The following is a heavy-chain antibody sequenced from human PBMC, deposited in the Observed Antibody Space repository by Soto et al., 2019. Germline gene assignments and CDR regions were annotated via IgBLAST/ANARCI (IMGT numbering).Heavy chain of an antibody. V-gene: IGHV3-74*01. J-gene: IGHJ2*01. D-gene: IGHD2-15*01. CDR1: GFTFSRYW. CDR3: ARVSSATAWYFDL. Sequence: EVQLVESGGGLVQPGGSLRLSCAASGFTFSRYWMHWVRQAPGKGLVWVSSINSDGSSTSYADSVMGRFTISRDNAKNTLYLQMNSLRAEDTAVYYCARVSSATAWYFDLWGRGTLVTVSS. CDR2: INSDGSST.